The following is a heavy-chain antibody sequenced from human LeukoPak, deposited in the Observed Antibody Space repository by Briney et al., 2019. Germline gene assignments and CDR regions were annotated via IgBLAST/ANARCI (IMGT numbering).Heavy chain of an antibody. D-gene: IGHD3-3*01. Sequence: SETLSLTCAVYGESFSGYFWNWIRQPPGKGLEWIGEINHSGSTSNHNPSLKSRVTMSVDTSKNQFSLMLSSVTAADTAMYYCARGDFWSGYWDYWGQGILVTVSS. V-gene: IGHV4-34*01. CDR3: ARGDFWSGYWDY. CDR1: GESFSGYF. J-gene: IGHJ4*02. CDR2: INHSGSTS.